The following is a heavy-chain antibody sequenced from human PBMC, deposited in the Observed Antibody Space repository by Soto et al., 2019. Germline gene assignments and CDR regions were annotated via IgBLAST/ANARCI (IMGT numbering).Heavy chain of an antibody. V-gene: IGHV3-23*01. D-gene: IGHD2-15*01. J-gene: IGHJ4*02. CDR2: ISGSGGSI. CDR3: AKAGGDCSGGSCYSGQGDY. CDR1: GFTFSSDC. Sequence: GGSLRLSFAASGFTFSSDCMTCVRQAPGKGLEWVSGISGSGGSIDYADSVKGRFTIARDNSKTTLYLEMNSLSAEDAAVYFCAKAGGDCSGGSCYSGQGDYWGQGTLVTVSS.